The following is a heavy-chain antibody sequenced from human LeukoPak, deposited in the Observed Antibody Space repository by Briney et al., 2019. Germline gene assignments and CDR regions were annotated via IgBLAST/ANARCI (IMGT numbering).Heavy chain of an antibody. V-gene: IGHV3-30*04. Sequence: GGTLRLSCAASGFTFSSYAMHWVRQAPGKGLEWVALIPYDGSNKYYADSVKGRFTVSRDNSKNTLYLQMNSLRAEDTAVYYCVRGAYSSSWLNFDYWGQGTLVTVSS. CDR1: GFTFSSYA. CDR2: IPYDGSNK. CDR3: VRGAYSSSWLNFDY. J-gene: IGHJ4*02. D-gene: IGHD6-13*01.